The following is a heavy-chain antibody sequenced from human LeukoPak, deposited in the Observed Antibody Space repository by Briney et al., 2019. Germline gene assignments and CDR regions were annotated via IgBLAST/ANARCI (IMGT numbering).Heavy chain of an antibody. D-gene: IGHD6-19*01. CDR1: GFTFSSYG. V-gene: IGHV3-30*18. CDR2: ISYDGSNK. Sequence: PGRSLRLSCAASGFTFSSYGVHWVRQAPGKGLEWEAVISYDGSNKYYADSMKGRFTISRDNSKNTLYLQMNSLRAEDTAVYYCAKDGRGYSSGWTDAFDIWGQGTMVTVSS. J-gene: IGHJ3*02. CDR3: AKDGRGYSSGWTDAFDI.